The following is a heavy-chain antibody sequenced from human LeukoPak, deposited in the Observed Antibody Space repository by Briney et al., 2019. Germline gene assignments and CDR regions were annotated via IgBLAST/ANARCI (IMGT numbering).Heavy chain of an antibody. J-gene: IGHJ4*02. CDR2: ISPSGGST. D-gene: IGHD1-1*01. V-gene: IGHV3-23*01. Sequence: PGGSLRLSCAASGFDFGIYTMTWVRQAPGKGLEWVSSISPSGGSTNHEDSVKGRFTISRDDSKNTLYLQMNSLRADDTAAYYCAKKVPGLYYFDFWGQGTLVTVSS. CDR1: GFDFGIYT. CDR3: AKKVPGLYYFDF.